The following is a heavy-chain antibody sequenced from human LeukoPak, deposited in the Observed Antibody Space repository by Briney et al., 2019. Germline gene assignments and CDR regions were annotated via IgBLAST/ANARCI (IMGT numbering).Heavy chain of an antibody. J-gene: IGHJ4*02. D-gene: IGHD6-13*01. CDR3: ARHLALFSSWYPGYIDY. Sequence: GESLKISCKDSGYSFTSYWIGWVRQMPGKGLEWMGIIYPGDSDTRYSPSFQGQVTFSADKSINTAYLQWSSLKASDTAMYYCARHLALFSSWYPGYIDYWGQGTLVTVSS. CDR1: GYSFTSYW. CDR2: IYPGDSDT. V-gene: IGHV5-51*01.